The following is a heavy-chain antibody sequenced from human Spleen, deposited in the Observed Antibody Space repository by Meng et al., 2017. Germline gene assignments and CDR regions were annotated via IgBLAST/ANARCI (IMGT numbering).Heavy chain of an antibody. CDR3: ARTDYGDYQGLGY. J-gene: IGHJ4*02. CDR2: ISSSSTYI. D-gene: IGHD4-17*01. CDR1: GFIFSSYS. V-gene: IGHV3-21*06. Sequence: GGSLRLSCAASGFIFSSYSMNWVRQTPGKGLEWVSSISSSSTYIYYADSVKGRFTISRDNAKNSVYLQMNSLRAEDTAVYYCARTDYGDYQGLGYWGQGTLVTVSS.